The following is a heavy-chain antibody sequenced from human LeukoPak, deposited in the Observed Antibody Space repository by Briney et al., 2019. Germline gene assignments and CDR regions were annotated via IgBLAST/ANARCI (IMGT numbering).Heavy chain of an antibody. Sequence: ASVKVSCKASGYTFTGYYMHWVRQAPGQGLEWMGWINPNSGGTNYAQKFQGRVTMTRDTSISTAYMELSRLRSDDTAVYYCARNWNKVKNYYYYYMDVWGKGTTVTVSS. V-gene: IGHV1-2*02. CDR1: GYTFTGYY. CDR2: INPNSGGT. CDR3: ARNWNKVKNYYYYYMDV. D-gene: IGHD1/OR15-1a*01. J-gene: IGHJ6*03.